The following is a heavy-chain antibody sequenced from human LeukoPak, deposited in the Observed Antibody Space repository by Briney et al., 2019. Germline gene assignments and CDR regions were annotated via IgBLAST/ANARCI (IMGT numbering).Heavy chain of an antibody. J-gene: IGHJ4*02. CDR1: GFTFSSYA. CDR2: ISGSGGST. D-gene: IGHD2-15*01. V-gene: IGHV3-23*01. CDR3: AKDLVAIRYCSGGSCYLFDY. Sequence: GGSLRLSCAASGFTFSSYAMSWVRQAPGKGLEWVSAISGSGGSTYYADSVKGRFTISRDNSKNTLYLQMNSLRAEDTAVYYCAKDLVAIRYCSGGSCYLFDYWSQGTLVTVSS.